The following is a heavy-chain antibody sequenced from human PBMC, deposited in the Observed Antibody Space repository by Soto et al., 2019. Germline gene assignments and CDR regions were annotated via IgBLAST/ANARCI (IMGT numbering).Heavy chain of an antibody. CDR2: INHSGST. CDR3: ARELVWYRDY. V-gene: IGHV4-34*01. D-gene: IGHD6-13*01. J-gene: IGHJ4*02. CDR1: GGSFSGYY. Sequence: QVQLQQWGAGLLKPSETLSLTCAVYGGSFSGYYWSWIRQPPGKGLEWIGEINHSGSTNYNPSLKSRVTISVDTSKNQFSLKLSSVTAADTAVYYCARELVWYRDYWGQGTLVTVSS.